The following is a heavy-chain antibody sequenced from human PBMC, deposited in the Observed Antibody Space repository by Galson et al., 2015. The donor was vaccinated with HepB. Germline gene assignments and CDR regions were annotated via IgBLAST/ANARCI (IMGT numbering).Heavy chain of an antibody. CDR3: ARASGSGWYSDAFDI. V-gene: IGHV3-66*01. J-gene: IGHJ3*02. CDR2: IYSGGST. D-gene: IGHD6-19*01. Sequence: SLRLSCAASGFTVSSNYMSWVRQAPGKGLEWVSVIYSGGSTYYADSVKGRFTISRDNSKNTLYLQMNSLRAEDTAVYYCARASGSGWYSDAFDIWGQGTMVTVSS. CDR1: GFTVSSNY.